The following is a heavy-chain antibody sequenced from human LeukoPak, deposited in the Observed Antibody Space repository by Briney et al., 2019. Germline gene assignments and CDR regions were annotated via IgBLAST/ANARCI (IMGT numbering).Heavy chain of an antibody. CDR1: GGSISSYY. CDR2: IYYSGST. J-gene: IGHJ4*02. Sequence: PSETLSLTCTVSGGSISSYYWSWIRHPPGKGLEWIGYIYYSGSTNYNPSLKSRVTISVDTSKNQFSLKLSSVTAADTAVYYCARSQGGIAAERGYFDYWGQGTLVTVSS. CDR3: ARSQGGIAAERGYFDY. D-gene: IGHD6-13*01. V-gene: IGHV4-59*01.